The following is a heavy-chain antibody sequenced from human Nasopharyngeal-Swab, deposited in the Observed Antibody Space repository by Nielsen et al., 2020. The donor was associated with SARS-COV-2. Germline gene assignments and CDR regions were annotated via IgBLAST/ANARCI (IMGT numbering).Heavy chain of an antibody. D-gene: IGHD4-17*01. V-gene: IGHV3-30*18. CDR2: ISYDGSNE. CDR3: AKDVHGDYGGIDY. J-gene: IGHJ4*02. CDR1: GSTFSSSG. Sequence: AQSLTLSCAASGSTFSSSGTDWVRQAPGKGLEWVAVISYDGSNEYYGDSVKGRFTISRDNSKNTLYLQMNSLRVDDTAVYYCAKDVHGDYGGIDYWGQGILVTVSS.